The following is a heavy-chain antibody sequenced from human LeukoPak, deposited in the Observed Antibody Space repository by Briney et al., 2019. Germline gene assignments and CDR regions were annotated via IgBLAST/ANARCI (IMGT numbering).Heavy chain of an antibody. D-gene: IGHD6-13*01. Sequence: GESLKISCKGSGYSFTSYWIGWVRQMHGKGLEWMGIIYPGDSDTRYSPSFQGQVTISADKSISTAYLQWSSLKASDTAMYYWAREGLAVAAAHPFDYWGQGTLVTVSS. J-gene: IGHJ4*02. CDR2: IYPGDSDT. CDR1: GYSFTSYW. CDR3: AREGLAVAAAHPFDY. V-gene: IGHV5-51*01.